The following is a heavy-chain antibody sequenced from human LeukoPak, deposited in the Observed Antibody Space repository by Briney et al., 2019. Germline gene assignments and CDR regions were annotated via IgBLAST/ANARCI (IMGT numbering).Heavy chain of an antibody. V-gene: IGHV1-24*01. D-gene: IGHD3-3*01. CDR1: GYTLTELS. J-gene: IGHJ4*02. Sequence: ASVKVSCKVPGYTLTELSMHWVRQAPGKGLEWMGGFDPEDGETIYAQKFQGRVTMTEDTSTDTAYMELSSLRSEDTAVYYCATGYDFWSGYLLYWGQGTLVTVSS. CDR3: ATGYDFWSGYLLY. CDR2: FDPEDGET.